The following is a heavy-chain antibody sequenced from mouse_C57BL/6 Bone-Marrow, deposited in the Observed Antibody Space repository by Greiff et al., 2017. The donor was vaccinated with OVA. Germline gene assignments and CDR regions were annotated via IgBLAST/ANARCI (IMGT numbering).Heavy chain of an antibody. V-gene: IGHV5-17*01. J-gene: IGHJ4*01. CDR1: GFTFSDYG. CDR3: ARVGGIYYGNYEAMDY. CDR2: ISSGSSTI. D-gene: IGHD2-1*01. Sequence: EVHLVESGGGLVKPGGSLKLSCAASGFTFSDYGMHWVRQAPEKGLEWVAYISSGSSTIYYADTVKGRFTISRDNAKNTLFLQMTSLRSEDTAMYYCARVGGIYYGNYEAMDYWGQGTSVTVSS.